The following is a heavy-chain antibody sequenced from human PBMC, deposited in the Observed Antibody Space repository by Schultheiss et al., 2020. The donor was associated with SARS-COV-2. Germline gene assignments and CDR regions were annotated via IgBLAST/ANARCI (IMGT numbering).Heavy chain of an antibody. J-gene: IGHJ5*02. CDR2: INPSGGST. Sequence: ASVKVSCKASGYTFTSYGISWVRQAPGQGLEWMGIINPSGGSTSYAQKFQGRVTMTRDTSTSTVYMELSSLRSEDTAVYYCARVPERYCSGGSCYSAGDWFDHWGQGTLFTVSS. CDR1: GYTFTSYG. V-gene: IGHV1-46*01. CDR3: ARVPERYCSGGSCYSAGDWFDH. D-gene: IGHD2-15*01.